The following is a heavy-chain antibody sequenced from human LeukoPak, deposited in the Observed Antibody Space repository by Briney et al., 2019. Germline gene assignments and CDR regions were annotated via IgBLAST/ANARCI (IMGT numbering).Heavy chain of an antibody. D-gene: IGHD5-18*01. CDR2: VYTDGTT. CDR3: ARDRGRSYGSFDY. J-gene: IGHJ4*02. CDR1: GGSISSYY. V-gene: IGHV4-4*07. Sequence: SETLSLTCTVSGGSISSYYWSWIRQPAGKGLEWIGRVYTDGTTSYNPSLKSRVSMSVDTSKNQFSLNLNSVTAADTAMYYCARDRGRSYGSFDYWGQGTLVTVSS.